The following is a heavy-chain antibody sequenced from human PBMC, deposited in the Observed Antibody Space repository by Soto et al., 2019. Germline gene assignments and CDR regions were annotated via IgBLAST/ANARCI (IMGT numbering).Heavy chain of an antibody. CDR3: ARRRMQPSDAFDI. D-gene: IGHD2-15*01. CDR1: GGTFSSYA. Sequence: ASVKVSCKASGGTFSSYAISWVRQAPGQGLEWMGGIIPIFGTANYAQKFQGRVTITADESTSTAYMELSSLRSEDTAVYYCARRRMQPSDAFDIWGQGTMVTVSS. CDR2: IIPIFGTA. J-gene: IGHJ3*02. V-gene: IGHV1-69*13.